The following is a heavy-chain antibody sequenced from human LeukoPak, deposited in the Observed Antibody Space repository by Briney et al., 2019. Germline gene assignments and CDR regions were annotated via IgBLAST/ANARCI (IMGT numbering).Heavy chain of an antibody. Sequence: ALVMVSCKASGYTFTGYYIHWVRQDPGQGLEWMGWINPNSGGTNYAQKFQGRVTMTRDTSISTAYMELSRLRSDDTAVYYCARVFQKQLSDYWGQGSLVTVSS. D-gene: IGHD6-13*01. V-gene: IGHV1-2*02. CDR2: INPNSGGT. J-gene: IGHJ4*02. CDR3: ARVFQKQLSDY. CDR1: GYTFTGYY.